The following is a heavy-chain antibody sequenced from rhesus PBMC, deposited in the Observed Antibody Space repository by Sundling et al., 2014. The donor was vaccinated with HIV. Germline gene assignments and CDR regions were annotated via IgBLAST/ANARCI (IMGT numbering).Heavy chain of an antibody. CDR1: GYTFTDHY. Sequence: QVQLVQSGAEVKKPGSSVKVSCKASGYTFTDHYVHWVRQAPRQGLEWMGWINPYTGKTEYAKKFQGRLTLTSDTSTSTAYMDLSSLKSEDTAFYYCARWELGGATTAYYFDSWGQGVLVTVSS. J-gene: IGHJ4*01. D-gene: IGHD1-1*01. V-gene: IGHV1S2*01. CDR3: ARWELGGATTAYYFDS. CDR2: INPYTGKT.